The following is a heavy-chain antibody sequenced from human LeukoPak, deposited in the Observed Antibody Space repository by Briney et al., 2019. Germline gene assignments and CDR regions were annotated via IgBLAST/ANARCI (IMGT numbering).Heavy chain of an antibody. CDR1: GYSFTNYW. Sequence: GESLKISCKGSGYSFTNYWIGWVRQMPGEGLEWRGIIYPGDSDTRYNPSFQGQVTISADKSIATAYLQWSSLKASDTAMYYCARLGDSSGYFSNYFDPWGQGTLVTVSS. CDR3: ARLGDSSGYFSNYFDP. CDR2: IYPGDSDT. J-gene: IGHJ5*02. D-gene: IGHD3-22*01. V-gene: IGHV5-51*01.